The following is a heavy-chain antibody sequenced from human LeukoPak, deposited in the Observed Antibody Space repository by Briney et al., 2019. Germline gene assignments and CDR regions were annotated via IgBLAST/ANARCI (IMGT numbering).Heavy chain of an antibody. J-gene: IGHJ5*02. CDR2: IYTSGST. D-gene: IGHD6-13*01. V-gene: IGHV4-61*02. CDR1: GGSISSGSYY. Sequence: KPSETLSLTCTVSGGSISSGSYYWSWIRQPAGKGLEWIGRIYTSGSTNYNPSLKSRVTISVDTSKNQFSLKLSSVTAADTAVYYCARGGCSSWYIWFDPWGQGTLVTVSS. CDR3: ARGGCSSWYIWFDP.